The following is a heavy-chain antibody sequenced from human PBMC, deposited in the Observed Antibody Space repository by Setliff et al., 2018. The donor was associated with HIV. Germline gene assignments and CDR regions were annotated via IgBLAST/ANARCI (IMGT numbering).Heavy chain of an antibody. D-gene: IGHD3-22*01. CDR3: ARAYNVYDYRFDSSGYDY. Sequence: GGSLRLSCVASGFTFSPYWMHWVRQAPGKGLVWVSLINSDGSSTRYADSVKGRFIASTDNAKNSLFLEMNSLKAEDTAVYYCARAYNVYDYRFDSSGYDYWGQGTLVTVSS. CDR2: INSDGSST. V-gene: IGHV3-74*01. J-gene: IGHJ4*02. CDR1: GFTFSPYW.